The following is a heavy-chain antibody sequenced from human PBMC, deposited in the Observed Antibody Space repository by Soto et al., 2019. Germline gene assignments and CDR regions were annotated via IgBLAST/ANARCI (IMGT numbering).Heavy chain of an antibody. CDR2: IIPIFGTA. CDR1: GGTFSSYA. J-gene: IGHJ4*02. Sequence: VQLVQSGAEVKKPGSSVKVSCKASGGTFSSYAISWVRQAPGQGLEWMGGIIPIFGTANYAQKFQGRVTITADESTSTAYMELSSLRSEDTAVCYCARGDYYGSGSSVILDYWGQGTLVTVSS. V-gene: IGHV1-69*01. CDR3: ARGDYYGSGSSVILDY. D-gene: IGHD3-10*01.